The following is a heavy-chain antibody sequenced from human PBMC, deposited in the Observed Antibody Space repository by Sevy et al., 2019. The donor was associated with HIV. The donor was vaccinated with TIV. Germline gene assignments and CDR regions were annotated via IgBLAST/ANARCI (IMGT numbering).Heavy chain of an antibody. D-gene: IGHD6-13*01. CDR2: INSDGSGT. CDR1: GFTFSSYW. CDR3: ARVNIPAAE. V-gene: IGHV3-74*01. J-gene: IGHJ4*02. Sequence: GESLKISCAASGFTFSSYWMSWVRQVPGKGLVWVSRINSDGSGTTYAGSVKGRFTISRDNAKNTLYLQMNSLRVEDTAVYYCARVNIPAAEWGQGALVTVSS.